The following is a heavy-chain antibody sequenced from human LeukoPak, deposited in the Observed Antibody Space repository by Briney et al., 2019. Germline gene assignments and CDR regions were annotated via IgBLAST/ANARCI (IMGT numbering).Heavy chain of an antibody. J-gene: IGHJ4*02. D-gene: IGHD2-15*01. CDR2: MNPSNGNT. V-gene: IGHV1-8*01. Sequence: ASVKVSCKASGYTFTNYGINWVRQAAGQGLEWMAWMNPSNGNTGLAQKFQGRVTLTRDTSTSTAYMELSSLRSEDTAVYYCARDGRYCSGGSCYSAFWGQGTLVTVSS. CDR1: GYTFTNYG. CDR3: ARDGRYCSGGSCYSAF.